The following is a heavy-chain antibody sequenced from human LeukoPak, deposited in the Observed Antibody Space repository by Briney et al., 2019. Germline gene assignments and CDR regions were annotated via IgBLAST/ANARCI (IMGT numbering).Heavy chain of an antibody. CDR2: IYYSGST. CDR3: ARAESYDFWSGYYQGFDY. CDR1: GGSISSYY. D-gene: IGHD3-3*01. J-gene: IGHJ4*02. V-gene: IGHV4-59*12. Sequence: SETLSLTCTVSGGSISSYYWSWIRQPPGKGLEWIGYIYYSGSTNYNPSLKSRVTISVDTSKNQFSLKLSSVTAADTAVYYCARAESYDFWSGYYQGFDYWGQGTLVTVSS.